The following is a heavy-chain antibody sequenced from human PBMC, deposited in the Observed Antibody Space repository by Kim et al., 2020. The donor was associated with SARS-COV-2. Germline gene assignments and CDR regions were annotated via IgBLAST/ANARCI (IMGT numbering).Heavy chain of an antibody. J-gene: IGHJ4*02. CDR3: ARLSSGYGGWYFDY. D-gene: IGHD5-12*01. Sequence: PYRKSRGTISVDTSKNQFSLKLSSVTAADTAVYYCARLSSGYGGWYFDYWGQGTLVTVSS. V-gene: IGHV4-39*01.